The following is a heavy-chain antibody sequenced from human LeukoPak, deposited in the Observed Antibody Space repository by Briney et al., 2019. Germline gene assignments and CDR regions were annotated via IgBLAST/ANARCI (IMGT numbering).Heavy chain of an antibody. CDR2: IYHSGST. CDR3: AVGDIAAAGIRARAFDI. V-gene: IGHV4-30-2*01. J-gene: IGHJ3*02. D-gene: IGHD6-13*01. Sequence: PSQTLSVICTVSGGSITSGGYYWSWIRQPPGKGVEWIGYIYHSGSTYYNPSLKSRVTISVDRSKNQFSLKQSSVTAADTAVYYCAVGDIAAAGIRARAFDIWGQGTMVTVSS. CDR1: GGSITSGGYY.